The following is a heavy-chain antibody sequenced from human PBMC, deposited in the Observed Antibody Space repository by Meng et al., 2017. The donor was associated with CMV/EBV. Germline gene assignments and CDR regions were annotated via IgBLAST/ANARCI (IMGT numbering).Heavy chain of an antibody. CDR1: GGSISSSSYY. CDR2: IYYSGSP. D-gene: IGHD3-9*01. Sequence: SETLSLTCTVSGGSISSSSYYWGWIRQPPGKGLEWIGSIYYSGSPYYNPSLKSRVTISVDTSKNQFSLKLSSVTAADTAVYYCAISERAYYDILTGYYNVAFDIWGQGTMVTVSS. V-gene: IGHV4-39*07. J-gene: IGHJ3*02. CDR3: AISERAYYDILTGYYNVAFDI.